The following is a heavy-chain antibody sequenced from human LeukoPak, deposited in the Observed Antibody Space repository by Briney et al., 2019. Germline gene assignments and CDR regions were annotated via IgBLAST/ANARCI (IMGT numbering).Heavy chain of an antibody. D-gene: IGHD3-9*01. J-gene: IGHJ4*01. Sequence: GSLRLSCAASGFTFSSYAMHWVRQPPGKGLEWIGSIYYSGSTYYNPSLKSRVTISVDTSKNQFSLKLSSVTAADTAVYYCARGFLTGFGGWGQGTLVTVSS. V-gene: IGHV4-39*07. CDR2: IYYSGST. CDR1: GFTFSSYA. CDR3: ARGFLTGFGG.